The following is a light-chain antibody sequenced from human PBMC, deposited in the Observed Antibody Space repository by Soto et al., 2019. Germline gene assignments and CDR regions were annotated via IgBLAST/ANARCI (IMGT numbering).Light chain of an antibody. Sequence: LTQPGSATEPPGQRVTISCTGSSSNIGAGYDVHWYQQLPGTAPKLLIYGNSNRPSGVPDRFSGSKSGTSAFLAITGIQAEDEADYYCQYYDSSPSASVLATGPKVTVL. CDR2: GNS. CDR1: SSNIGAGYD. V-gene: IGLV1-40*01. J-gene: IGLJ1*01. CDR3: QYYDSSPSASV.